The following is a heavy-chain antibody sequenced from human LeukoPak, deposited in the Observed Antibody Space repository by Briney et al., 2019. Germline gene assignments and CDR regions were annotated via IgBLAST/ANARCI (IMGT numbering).Heavy chain of an antibody. CDR3: ARTGLLLSNQVPFDY. Sequence: ASVKVSCKASGYTFTGYYMHWVRQSPGQGREWRGWINPNSGVTNYAQKLQGRVTMTRATSISTAYMELSRLTSDDTAVYYSARTGLLLSNQVPFDYWGQGTLVTVSS. CDR1: GYTFTGYY. V-gene: IGHV1-2*02. CDR2: INPNSGVT. D-gene: IGHD2-2*01. J-gene: IGHJ4*02.